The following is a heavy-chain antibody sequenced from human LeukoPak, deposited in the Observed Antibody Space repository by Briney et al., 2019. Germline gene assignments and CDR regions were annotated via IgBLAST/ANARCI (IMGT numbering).Heavy chain of an antibody. CDR2: ISSSSSYI. V-gene: IGHV3-21*01. D-gene: IGHD5-12*01. CDR1: GFTFSSYG. CDR3: ARPDGGYGQRGDFDD. Sequence: GGSLRLSCGASGFTFSSYGMNWVRQAPGKGLEWVSCISSSSSYIYYADSVKGRFTISRDNAKNSLYLQMNSLRAEDTAVYYCARPDGGYGQRGDFDDWGQGTLVTVSS. J-gene: IGHJ4*02.